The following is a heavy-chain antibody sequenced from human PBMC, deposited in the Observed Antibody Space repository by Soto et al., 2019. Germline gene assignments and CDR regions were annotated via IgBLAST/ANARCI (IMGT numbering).Heavy chain of an antibody. D-gene: IGHD1-26*01. CDR3: TTDPIVGAPRGMRWFGP. V-gene: IGHV3-15*01. J-gene: IGHJ5*02. Sequence: GGSLRLSCAACGFTFSTAWMSWVRQAPGNGLQWVGRIKSKTDGGTTDYAAPLKGRFTISRDDSKNTLYLQMNSLKPEDTAVYYCTTDPIVGAPRGMRWFGPWGQGTLVTVSS. CDR1: GFTFSTAW. CDR2: IKSKTDGGTT.